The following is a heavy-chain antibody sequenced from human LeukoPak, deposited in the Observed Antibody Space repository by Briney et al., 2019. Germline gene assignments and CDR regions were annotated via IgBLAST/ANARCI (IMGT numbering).Heavy chain of an antibody. V-gene: IGHV3-74*01. CDR2: INSDGSTT. CDR1: GFTFSSYW. CDR3: AILTGIAAAA. Sequence: GGSLRLSCVASGFTFSSYWMHWVRQAPGKGLVWFSRINSDGSTTTYADSVKGRFTISRDNAKNTLYLQMNSLRAEDTAIYYCAILTGIAAAAWGQGTLVTVSS. J-gene: IGHJ5*02. D-gene: IGHD6-13*01.